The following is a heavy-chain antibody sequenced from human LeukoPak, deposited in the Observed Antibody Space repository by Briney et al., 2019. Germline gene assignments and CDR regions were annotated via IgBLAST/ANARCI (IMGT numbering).Heavy chain of an antibody. CDR1: GFPFSSYA. CDR3: AKDLTGAFDI. D-gene: IGHD3-9*01. J-gene: IGHJ3*02. Sequence: PGGSLRLSCAASGFPFSSYAMSWVRQAPGKGLEWASAISGSGGSTYYADSVKGRFTISRDNSKNTLYLQMNSLRAEDTAVYYCAKDLTGAFDIWGQGTMVTVSS. V-gene: IGHV3-23*01. CDR2: ISGSGGST.